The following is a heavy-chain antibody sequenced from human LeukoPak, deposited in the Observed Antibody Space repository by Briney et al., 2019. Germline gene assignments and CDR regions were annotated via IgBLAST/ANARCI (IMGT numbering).Heavy chain of an antibody. D-gene: IGHD3-22*01. CDR2: IIPILGIA. CDR3: ARSRDYYYDSSGRDAFDI. V-gene: IGHV1-69*04. CDR1: GGTFSSYA. J-gene: IGHJ3*02. Sequence: GASVKVSCKASGGTFSSYAISWVRQAPGQGLEWMGRIIPILGIANYAQKFQGRVTITADKSTSTAYMELSSLRSEDTAVYYCARSRDYYYDSSGRDAFDIWGQGTMVTVSS.